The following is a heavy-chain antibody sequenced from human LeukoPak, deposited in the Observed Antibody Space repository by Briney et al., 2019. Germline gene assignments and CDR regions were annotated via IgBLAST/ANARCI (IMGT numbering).Heavy chain of an antibody. V-gene: IGHV3-9*03. CDR2: ISWNSGSI. J-gene: IGHJ4*02. Sequence: GRSLRLSCAASGFTFDDYAMHWVRQAPGKGLEWVSGISWNSGSIGYADSVKGRFTISRDNAKNSLYLQMNSLRAEDMALYYCAKAGYSSSWPLGYYFDYWGQGTLVTVSS. D-gene: IGHD6-13*01. CDR1: GFTFDDYA. CDR3: AKAGYSSSWPLGYYFDY.